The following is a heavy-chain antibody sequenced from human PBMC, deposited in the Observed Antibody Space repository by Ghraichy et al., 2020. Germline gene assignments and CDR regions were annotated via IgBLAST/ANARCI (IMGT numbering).Heavy chain of an antibody. Sequence: GGSLRLSCAASGFTFSSYSMNWVRQAPGKGLEWVSSISSSSSYIYYADSVKGRFTISRDNAKNSLYLQMNSLRAEDTAVYYCARVSGVAAHHDYWGQGTLVTVSS. D-gene: IGHD6-6*01. CDR1: GFTFSSYS. V-gene: IGHV3-21*01. J-gene: IGHJ4*02. CDR3: ARVSGVAAHHDY. CDR2: ISSSSSYI.